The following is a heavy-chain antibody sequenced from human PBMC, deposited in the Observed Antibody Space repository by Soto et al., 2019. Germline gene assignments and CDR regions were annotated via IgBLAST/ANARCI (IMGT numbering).Heavy chain of an antibody. CDR2: ISGSGGST. D-gene: IGHD3-10*01. Sequence: EMQLLESGGGLVQPGGSLRLSCAASGFTFSSFAMSWVRQAPGKGLDWVSAISGSGGSTYSADSVKGRFTISRDNAKNSMYLQMTSLRAEDTAVYYCARDSGYGSGSSVNHYCDYWGQGTLVSVST. J-gene: IGHJ4*02. V-gene: IGHV3-23*01. CDR1: GFTFSSFA. CDR3: ARDSGYGSGSSVNHYCDY.